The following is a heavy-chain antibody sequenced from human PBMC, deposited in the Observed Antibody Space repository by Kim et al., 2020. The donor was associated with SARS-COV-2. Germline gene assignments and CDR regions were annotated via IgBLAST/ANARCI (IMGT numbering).Heavy chain of an antibody. J-gene: IGHJ2*01. CDR1: GFTFSSYS. CDR2: ISSSSSYI. Sequence: GGSLRLSCAASGFTFSSYSMNWVRQAPGKGLEWVSSISSSSSYIYYADSVKGRFTISRDNAKNSLYLQMNSLRAEDTAVYYCASFVYFDWLLPPLWYFDLWGRGTLVTVSS. V-gene: IGHV3-21*01. D-gene: IGHD3-9*01. CDR3: ASFVYFDWLLPPLWYFDL.